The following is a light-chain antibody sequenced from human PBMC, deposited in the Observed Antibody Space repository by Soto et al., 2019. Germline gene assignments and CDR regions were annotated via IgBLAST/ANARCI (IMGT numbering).Light chain of an antibody. J-gene: IGLJ2*01. CDR2: RNI. Sequence: QSVLTQPHSASGTPGPRVTISCSGSTSNIGINYVYWYQQRPGTAPKVLIYRNIQRPSGVPDRFSGSKCGDSTSLAISGLRSEDEDDCYCEAWDDSLSVVVFGGGTKLTVL. V-gene: IGLV1-47*01. CDR3: EAWDDSLSVVV. CDR1: TSNIGINY.